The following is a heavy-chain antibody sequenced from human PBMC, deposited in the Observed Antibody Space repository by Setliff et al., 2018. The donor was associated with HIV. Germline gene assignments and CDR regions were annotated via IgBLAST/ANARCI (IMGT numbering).Heavy chain of an antibody. V-gene: IGHV4-39*01. CDR3: ARLSEEIDY. CDR1: GGSISSSSYY. CDR2: IYYSGST. J-gene: IGHJ4*02. Sequence: SETLSLTCTVSGGSISSSSYYWGWIRQPPGKGLEWIGSIYYSGSTYYNPSLKSRVTISVDKSKNQFSLKLSSVTAADTAVYYCARLSEEIDYWGQGTLVTVAS.